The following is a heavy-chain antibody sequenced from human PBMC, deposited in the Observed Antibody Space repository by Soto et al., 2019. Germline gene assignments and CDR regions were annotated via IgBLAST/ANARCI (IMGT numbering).Heavy chain of an antibody. V-gene: IGHV4-30-2*01. CDR3: AGDRRSYYSDGSELAF. J-gene: IGHJ4*02. CDR1: GGSISSGGYS. CDR2: TYHTGTA. Sequence: QLQLQESGSRLVRPSQTLSLTCAVSGGSISSGGYSWTWIRQPPGKGLEWVGHTYHTGTAYYSPSLKSRVTISVDTSNNQFSLKLTSATSADTAVYYCAGDRRSYYSDGSELAFWGQGTLVTVSS. D-gene: IGHD3-22*01.